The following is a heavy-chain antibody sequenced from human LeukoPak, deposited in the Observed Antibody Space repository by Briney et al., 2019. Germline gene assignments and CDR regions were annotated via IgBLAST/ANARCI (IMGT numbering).Heavy chain of an antibody. CDR1: GFTFSSYS. V-gene: IGHV3-64*01. Sequence: PGGSLRLSCAASGFTFSSYSMHWVRQAPGKGLDYVSTISSNGGSTYYANSVKGRFTISRDNSKNTLYLQMGNLRAEDTAVYYCARSLTERWLQSPFDYWGQGTLVTVSS. CDR2: ISSNGGST. CDR3: ARSLTERWLQSPFDY. J-gene: IGHJ4*02. D-gene: IGHD5-24*01.